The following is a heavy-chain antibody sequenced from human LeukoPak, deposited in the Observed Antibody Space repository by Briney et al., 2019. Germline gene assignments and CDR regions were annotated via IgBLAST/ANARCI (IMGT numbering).Heavy chain of an antibody. D-gene: IGHD2-2*01. CDR1: GFTFASYG. CDR2: ISGGEGST. V-gene: IGHV3-23*01. J-gene: IGHJ5*02. CDR3: ARLTIGYCSTTSCLDWFDR. Sequence: GGSLRLSCAASGFTFASYGMSWVRQAPGKGLEWVSTISGGEGSTYYADSVKGRFTVSRDTSRNTLFLQMNSLRAEDTAIYYCARLTIGYCSTTSCLDWFDRWGQGTLVTVSS.